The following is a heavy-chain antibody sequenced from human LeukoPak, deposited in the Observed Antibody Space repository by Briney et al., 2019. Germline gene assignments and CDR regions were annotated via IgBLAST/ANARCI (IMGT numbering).Heavy chain of an antibody. Sequence: SETLSLTCTASGGSISSSGYYWGWIRQPPGKGLDWSGSIYYSGSTYYNPSLKSRVTISVDTSKNQFSLKLSSVTAADTAVYYCARHLSSIAARPEDDAFDIWGQGTMVTVSS. CDR1: GGSISSSGYY. CDR3: ARHLSSIAARPEDDAFDI. V-gene: IGHV4-39*01. D-gene: IGHD6-6*01. CDR2: IYYSGST. J-gene: IGHJ3*02.